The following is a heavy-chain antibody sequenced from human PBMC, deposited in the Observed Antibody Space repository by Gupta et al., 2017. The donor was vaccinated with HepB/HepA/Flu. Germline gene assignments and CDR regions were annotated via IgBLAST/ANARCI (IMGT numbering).Heavy chain of an antibody. Sequence: EVQLVESGGGLVQPGGSLKLSCAASGFTFSSYTMNWVRQAPGKRLEWVSYISRTSTTIYYAESVKGRFTSSRDNAKNSLYLQLSDLRDEDXAXYYCALXWGAVDFTGPFDYWGQGALVTVSS. CDR1: GFTFSSYT. CDR2: ISRTSTTI. D-gene: IGHD1-26*01. V-gene: IGHV3-48*02. CDR3: ALXWGAVDFTGPFDY. J-gene: IGHJ4*02.